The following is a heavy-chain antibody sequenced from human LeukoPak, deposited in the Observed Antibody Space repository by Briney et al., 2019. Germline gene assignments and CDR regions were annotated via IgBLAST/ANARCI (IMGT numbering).Heavy chain of an antibody. CDR1: GFTFSSYS. D-gene: IGHD3-10*01. Sequence: SGGSLRLSCAASGFTFSSYSMNWVRQAPGKGLEWVSSISSSSSYIYYADSVKGRFTISRDNAKNSLYLQMNSLRAEDTAVYYCASLYYGSGSYYSNWFDPWGQGTLVTVSS. CDR3: ASLYYGSGSYYSNWFDP. V-gene: IGHV3-21*01. CDR2: ISSSSSYI. J-gene: IGHJ5*02.